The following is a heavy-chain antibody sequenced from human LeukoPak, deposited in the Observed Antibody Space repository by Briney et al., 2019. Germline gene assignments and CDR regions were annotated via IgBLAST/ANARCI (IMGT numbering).Heavy chain of an antibody. CDR2: VRHDSSDI. V-gene: IGHV3-48*01. Sequence: GGSLRLSCAASGFTFNIYSMNWVRQAPGKGLEWISFVRHDSSDIYYADSVRGRFTISRDNAYNSLHLQMNGLRADDTAVYYCAREWFGELIWGKGPLVTVSS. CDR3: AREWFGELI. D-gene: IGHD3-10*01. J-gene: IGHJ4*02. CDR1: GFTFNIYS.